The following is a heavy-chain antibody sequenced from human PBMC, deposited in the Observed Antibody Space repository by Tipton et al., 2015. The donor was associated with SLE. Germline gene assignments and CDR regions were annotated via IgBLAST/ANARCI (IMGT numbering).Heavy chain of an antibody. CDR3: ARHGYEDWSGYYHQGLDV. J-gene: IGHJ3*01. CDR1: GGSITGYY. Sequence: TLSLTCIVSGGSITGYYWSWIRQPPGKRLEWIGYIDQFGSANYNPSLQNRVTISVGRSKTQFSLKLRSVSAADSAMYYCARHGYEDWSGYYHQGLDVGGQGTRFTASS. V-gene: IGHV4-59*08. D-gene: IGHD3-3*01. CDR2: IDQFGSA.